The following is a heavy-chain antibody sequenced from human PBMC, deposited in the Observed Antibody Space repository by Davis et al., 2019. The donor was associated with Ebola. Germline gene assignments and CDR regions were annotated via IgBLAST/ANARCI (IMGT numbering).Heavy chain of an antibody. D-gene: IGHD6-13*01. J-gene: IGHJ6*03. Sequence: GESLKISCAASGFTFSDHYMDWVRRAPGKGLEWVGRTRNKANSYTTEYAASVKRRFTISRDDSKNSLYLQMNSLKTEDTAVYYCARDRAAAGLNYYYYYYMDVWGKGTTVTVSS. CDR2: TRNKANSYTT. CDR3: ARDRAAAGLNYYYYYYMDV. CDR1: GFTFSDHY. V-gene: IGHV3-72*01.